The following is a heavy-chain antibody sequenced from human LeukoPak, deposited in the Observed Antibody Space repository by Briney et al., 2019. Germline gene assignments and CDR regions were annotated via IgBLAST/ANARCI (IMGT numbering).Heavy chain of an antibody. CDR3: AKAMGDFCSGGSCYLNDAFDI. J-gene: IGHJ3*02. CDR1: GFTFSSYA. D-gene: IGHD2-15*01. V-gene: IGHV3-23*01. Sequence: SGGSLRLSCAASGFTFSSYAMSWVRQAPGKGLEFISGFSGSGGSTYYADSVKGRFTISRDNSKNTLYLQMNSLRAEDTALYYCAKAMGDFCSGGSCYLNDAFDIWGQGTMVTVSS. CDR2: FSGSGGST.